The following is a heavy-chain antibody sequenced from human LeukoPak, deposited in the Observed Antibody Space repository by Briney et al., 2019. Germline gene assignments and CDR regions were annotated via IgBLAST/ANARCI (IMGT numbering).Heavy chain of an antibody. CDR1: GFIFSNYA. V-gene: IGHV3-30-3*01. Sequence: QPGRSLRLSCTASGFIFSNYAIHWVRQAPGKGLEWAAVISYDGSSKYYADSVKGRFTISRDNSKNTLFLQMNSLRAEDTAVYYCARAHNWNYVVDAFDIWGQGTMVTVSS. CDR3: ARAHNWNYVVDAFDI. J-gene: IGHJ3*02. D-gene: IGHD1-7*01. CDR2: ISYDGSSK.